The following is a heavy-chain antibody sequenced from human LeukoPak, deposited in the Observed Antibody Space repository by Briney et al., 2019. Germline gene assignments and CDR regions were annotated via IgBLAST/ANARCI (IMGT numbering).Heavy chain of an antibody. V-gene: IGHV3-7*02. Sequence: PGGSLRLSCAASGFTFSNHWMSWVRHAPGKGLEWVANIKQDGSEKYYVDSVKGRFTISRDNAKNSLYLQMNSLRAEDTAVYYCTRITMIRGVLDAGMDVWGQGTTVTVSS. CDR1: GFTFSNHW. CDR3: TRITMIRGVLDAGMDV. D-gene: IGHD3-10*01. CDR2: IKQDGSEK. J-gene: IGHJ6*02.